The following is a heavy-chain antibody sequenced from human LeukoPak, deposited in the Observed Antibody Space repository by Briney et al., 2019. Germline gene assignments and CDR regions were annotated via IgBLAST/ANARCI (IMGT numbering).Heavy chain of an antibody. CDR2: IYSGGST. Sequence: GGSLRLSCAASGFTVSSNYMSWVRQAPGKGLEWVSVIYSGGSTYYADSVKGRFTISRDNSKNTLYLQMNSLRAEDTAVYYCAKDRASEYYYDSSGYFDYWGQGTLVTVSS. J-gene: IGHJ4*02. V-gene: IGHV3-53*01. D-gene: IGHD3-22*01. CDR3: AKDRASEYYYDSSGYFDY. CDR1: GFTVSSNY.